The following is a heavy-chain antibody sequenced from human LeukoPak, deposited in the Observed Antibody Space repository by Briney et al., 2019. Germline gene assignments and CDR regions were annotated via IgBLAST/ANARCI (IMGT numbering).Heavy chain of an antibody. V-gene: IGHV7-4-1*02. CDR1: GYTFTSYA. J-gene: IGHJ3*02. D-gene: IGHD3-22*01. CDR2: INTNTGKP. CDR3: ARCDPDYYDSSGYLDAFDI. Sequence: ASVKFSCKASGYTFTSYAMNWVRQAPGQGLEWMGWINTNTGKPTYAQGFTGRFVFSLDSSVSTAYLQINSLNAEGTAVYYCARCDPDYYDSSGYLDAFDIWGQGTMVTVSS.